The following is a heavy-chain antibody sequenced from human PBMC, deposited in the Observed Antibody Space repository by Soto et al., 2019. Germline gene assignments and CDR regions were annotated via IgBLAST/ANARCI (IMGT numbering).Heavy chain of an antibody. CDR1: GYTLTELS. J-gene: IGHJ4*02. V-gene: IGHV1-24*01. Sequence: PRPSVKVSCKVSGYTLTELSMHWVRQAPGKGLEWMGGFDPEDGETIYAQKFQGRVTMTEDTSTDTAYMELSSLRSEDTAVYYCATTLAVAAPFDYWGQGSLVTVSS. D-gene: IGHD6-19*01. CDR3: ATTLAVAAPFDY. CDR2: FDPEDGET.